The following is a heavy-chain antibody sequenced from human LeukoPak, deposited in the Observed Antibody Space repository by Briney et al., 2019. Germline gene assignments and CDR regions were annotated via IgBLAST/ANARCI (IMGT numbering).Heavy chain of an antibody. CDR3: AELGITMIGGV. D-gene: IGHD3-10*02. Sequence: GGSLRLSCAASGFTFISYSMNWVRQAPGKGLEWVSSISSSSSYIYYADSVKGRFTISRDNAKNSLYLQMNSLRAEDTAVYYCAELGITMIGGVWGKGTTVTISS. CDR2: ISSSSSYI. V-gene: IGHV3-21*01. CDR1: GFTFISYS. J-gene: IGHJ6*04.